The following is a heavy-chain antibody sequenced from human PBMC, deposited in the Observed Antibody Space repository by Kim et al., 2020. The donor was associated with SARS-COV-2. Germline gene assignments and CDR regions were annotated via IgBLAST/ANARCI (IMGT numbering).Heavy chain of an antibody. D-gene: IGHD2-15*01. CDR1: GGSISSGGYY. J-gene: IGHJ4*02. CDR2: IYYSGST. Sequence: SETLSLTCTVSGGSISSGGYYWSWIRQHPGKGLEWIGYIYYSGSTYYNPSLKSRVTISVDTSKNQFSLKLSSVTAADTAVYYCARAAGYGSGNIWSFDYWGQGTLVTVSS. CDR3: ARAAGYGSGNIWSFDY. V-gene: IGHV4-31*03.